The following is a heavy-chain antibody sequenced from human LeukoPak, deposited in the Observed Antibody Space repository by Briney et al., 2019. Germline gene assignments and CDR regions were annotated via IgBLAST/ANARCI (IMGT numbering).Heavy chain of an antibody. D-gene: IGHD6-19*01. CDR3: AKDRGIAVAGSFDY. CDR1: GFTFSSYT. Sequence: GGSLRLSCTASGFTFSSYTMTWVRQAPGKGLKWVSTITTGDGNTYYADSVKGRFTVSRDDSKNTLYLQMNSLRTEDTAVYYCAKDRGIAVAGSFDYWGQGTLVTVSS. J-gene: IGHJ4*02. CDR2: ITTGDGNT. V-gene: IGHV3-23*01.